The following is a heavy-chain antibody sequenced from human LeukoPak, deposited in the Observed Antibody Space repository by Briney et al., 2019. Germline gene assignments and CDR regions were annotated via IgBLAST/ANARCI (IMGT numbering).Heavy chain of an antibody. CDR1: GFTFSSYS. Sequence: GGSLRLSCAASGFTFSSYSMNWVRQAPGKGLEWVAVISYDGSNKYYADSVKGRFTISRDNSKNTLYLQMNSLRAEDTAVYYCAREVGYSSSWYNYWGQGPLVTVSS. CDR3: AREVGYSSSWYNY. D-gene: IGHD6-13*01. J-gene: IGHJ4*02. CDR2: ISYDGSNK. V-gene: IGHV3-30*03.